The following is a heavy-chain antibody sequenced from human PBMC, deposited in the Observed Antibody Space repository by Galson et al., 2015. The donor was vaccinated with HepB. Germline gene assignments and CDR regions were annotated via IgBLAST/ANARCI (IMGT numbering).Heavy chain of an antibody. J-gene: IGHJ4*02. CDR2: IYPRDSDT. CDR1: GYSFSNHW. V-gene: IGHV5-51*03. D-gene: IGHD2-15*01. Sequence: QSGAEVKEPGESLKITCHGSGYSFSNHWIAWVRRVPGKGLEYMGIIYPRDSDTRYNPSFQGQVTISVDSSINTAYLHWSSLKASDTAIYYCARQFPAQACTTISCYTGGLDFWGQGTQVIVSS. CDR3: ARQFPAQACTTISCYTGGLDF.